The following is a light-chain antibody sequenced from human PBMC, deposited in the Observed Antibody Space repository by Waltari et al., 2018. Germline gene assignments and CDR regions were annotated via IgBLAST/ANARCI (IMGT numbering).Light chain of an antibody. V-gene: IGKV3-11*01. CDR3: QQRSNWST. J-gene: IGKJ2*02. CDR2: DAS. CDR1: QSVSSY. Sequence: EIVLTQSPATLSFSPGERATLSCRASQSVSSYLAWSQQKPGQAPRLLIYDASNRATGIPARFSGSGSGTDFTLTISSLEPEDFAVYYCQQRSNWSTFGQGTKLEIK.